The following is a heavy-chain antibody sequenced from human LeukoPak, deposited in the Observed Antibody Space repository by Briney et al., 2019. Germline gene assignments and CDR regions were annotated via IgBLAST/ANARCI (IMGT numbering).Heavy chain of an antibody. CDR3: ARVAVSGPTGWFDS. CDR1: GFTFSSYA. D-gene: IGHD2-8*02. CDR2: ISSTSAYI. J-gene: IGHJ5*01. V-gene: IGHV3-21*01. Sequence: GGSLRLSCAASGFTFSSYAMHWVRQAPGKGLEWVSSISSTSAYIYYADSVKGRFTISRDNVDNVVYLQMNSLGAEDTAVYYCARVAVSGPTGWFDSRGQGTLVIVSS.